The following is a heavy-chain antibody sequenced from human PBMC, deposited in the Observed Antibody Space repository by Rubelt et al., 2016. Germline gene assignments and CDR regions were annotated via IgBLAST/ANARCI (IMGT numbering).Heavy chain of an antibody. CDR2: ISGSGDSG. CDR1: GFTFRSYA. J-gene: IGHJ4*02. V-gene: IGHV3-23*04. CDR3: AKDQGAVAGTNY. Sequence: EVQLVESGGGLVQPGRYLRLSCAASGFTFRSYAMSWVRQAPGKGLEWVSAISGSGDSGYHADYIVDRIPISRDNSKNTLSLQMNNLRTEDTAVYYCAKDQGAVAGTNYWGQGTLVTVSS. D-gene: IGHD6-19*01.